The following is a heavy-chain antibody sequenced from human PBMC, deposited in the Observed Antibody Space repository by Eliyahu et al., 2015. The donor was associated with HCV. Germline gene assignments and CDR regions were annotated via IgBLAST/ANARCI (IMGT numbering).Heavy chain of an antibody. J-gene: IGHJ5*02. Sequence: QVQLQQWGAGLLKPSETLSLTCAVYGGSFSGYYWSWIRQPPGKGLEWIGEINHSGSTNYNPSLKSRVTISVDTSKNQFSLKLSSVTAADTAVYYCASFRTIWTRWFDPWGQGTLVTVSS. V-gene: IGHV4-34*01. CDR3: ASFRTIWTRWFDP. CDR1: GGSFSGYY. CDR2: INHSGST. D-gene: IGHD4/OR15-4a*01.